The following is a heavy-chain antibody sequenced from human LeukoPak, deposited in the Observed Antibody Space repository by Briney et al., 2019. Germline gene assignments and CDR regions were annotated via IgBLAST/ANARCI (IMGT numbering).Heavy chain of an antibody. CDR1: GYTFSSYA. V-gene: IGHV3-23*01. J-gene: IGHJ3*02. CDR3: AKSYYGDYLNDAFDI. CDR2: ISGSGGST. D-gene: IGHD4-17*01. Sequence: PGASLRLSCAASGYTFSSYAMSWVRQPPGKGLEGGSAISGSGGSTYYADSVKGRFTISRDNSQNTLYLQMNTLRAEDTAVYYCAKSYYGDYLNDAFDIWGQGTMVTVSS.